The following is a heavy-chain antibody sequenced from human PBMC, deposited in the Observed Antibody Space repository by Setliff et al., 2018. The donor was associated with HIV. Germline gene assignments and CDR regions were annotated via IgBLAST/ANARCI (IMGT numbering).Heavy chain of an antibody. CDR3: ARILLYDSSAYFVNAFDI. J-gene: IGHJ3*02. D-gene: IGHD3-22*01. V-gene: IGHV4-38-2*01. CDR2: IHQSGST. CDR1: GYSISSGYY. Sequence: SETLSLTCAVSGYSISSGYYWGWIRQPPGKGLEWIESIHQSGSTYYYSSLKSRVTISVDTSKNQFYLKLSSVTAADTAVYYCARILLYDSSAYFVNAFDIWGQGTVVTVSS.